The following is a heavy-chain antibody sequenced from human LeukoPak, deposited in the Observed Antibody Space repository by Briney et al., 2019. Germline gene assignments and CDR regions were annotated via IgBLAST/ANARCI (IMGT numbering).Heavy chain of an antibody. CDR3: ARSPTYYYMDV. V-gene: IGHV3-30-3*01. CDR1: GFTFTNYV. J-gene: IGHJ6*03. CDR2: ISYDGTNK. Sequence: GEALRLSCAASGFTFTNYVIHWVRQPPGKGLDGLAVISYDGTNKYYADSVKGRFTLSRDHSKSTVDLQMDRLGGADSAVYYCARSPTYYYMDVWGTGTTVTVSS.